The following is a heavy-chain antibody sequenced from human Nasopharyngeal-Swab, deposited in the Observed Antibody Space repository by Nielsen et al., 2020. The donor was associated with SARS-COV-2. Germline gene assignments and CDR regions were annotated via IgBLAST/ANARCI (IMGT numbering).Heavy chain of an antibody. J-gene: IGHJ4*02. CDR3: ARGSRTYSDYFDY. D-gene: IGHD1-26*01. V-gene: IGHV6-1*01. CDR1: GDSVSSNSAA. CDR2: TYFRSKWLN. Sequence: SETLSLTCAISGDSVSSNSAAWTWIRQSPSRGLEWLGRTYFRSKWLNDYAVSVKSRITINQDTSRNQFSLQLNSVTPEDTAIYYCARGSRTYSDYFDYWGQGTLVSVSS.